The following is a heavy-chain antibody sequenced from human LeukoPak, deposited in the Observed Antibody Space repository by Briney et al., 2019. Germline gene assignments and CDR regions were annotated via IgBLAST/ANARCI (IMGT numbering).Heavy chain of an antibody. CDR2: IRYDGINK. D-gene: IGHD1-26*01. CDR3: ARDNLGALDY. Sequence: GGSLRLSCAASGFTFSVHGMHWVRQAPGKGLDWVAFIRYDGINKDYGDSVKGRFTISRDNSKNMLYLQMNSLRAEDTAVYYCARDNLGALDYWGQGTLVTVSS. V-gene: IGHV3-30*02. CDR1: GFTFSVHG. J-gene: IGHJ4*02.